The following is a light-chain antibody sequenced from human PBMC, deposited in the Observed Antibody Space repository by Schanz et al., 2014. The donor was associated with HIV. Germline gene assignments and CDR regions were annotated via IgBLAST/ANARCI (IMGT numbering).Light chain of an antibody. Sequence: QSALTQPASVSGSPGQSITISCTGTSSDVGSYNLVSWYQQHPGKAPKLMIYEGSKRPSGVSNRFSGSKSGNTASLTISGLQAEDEADYYCCSYGGSSTPVVLGGGTKLTVL. CDR3: CSYGGSSTPVV. CDR2: EGS. J-gene: IGLJ2*01. V-gene: IGLV2-23*01. CDR1: SSDVGSYNL.